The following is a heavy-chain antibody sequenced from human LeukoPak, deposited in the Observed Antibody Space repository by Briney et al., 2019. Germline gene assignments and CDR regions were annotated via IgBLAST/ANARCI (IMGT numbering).Heavy chain of an antibody. CDR1: GGSISSYY. D-gene: IGHD6-19*01. V-gene: IGHV4-59*01. CDR3: ARGRGIAVAGTLDY. CDR2: IYYSGST. J-gene: IGHJ4*02. Sequence: PSETLSLTCTVSGGSISSYYWSWIRQPPGKGLEWIGYIYYSGSTNYNPSLKSRVTISVDTSKNQFSLKLSSVTAADTAVYYCARGRGIAVAGTLDYWGQGTLVTVSS.